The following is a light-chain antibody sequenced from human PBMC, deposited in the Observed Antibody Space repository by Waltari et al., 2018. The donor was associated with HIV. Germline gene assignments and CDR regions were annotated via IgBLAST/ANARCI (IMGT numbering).Light chain of an antibody. CDR2: SAS. CDR1: QNVNTN. Sequence: VVLTQSPASLSLSPGETVTLTCTASQNVNTNLAWYQHRPGQAPRLVMLSASTRSAGLPARFIGGVSGSNFTLTSRNVQSEDFAVYYCQQYEFWPTFGQGTKV. CDR3: QQYEFWPT. V-gene: IGKV3-15*01. J-gene: IGKJ1*01.